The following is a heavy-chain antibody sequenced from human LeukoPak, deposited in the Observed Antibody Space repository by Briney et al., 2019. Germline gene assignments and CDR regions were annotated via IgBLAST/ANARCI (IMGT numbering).Heavy chain of an antibody. CDR2: VYSSGST. CDR1: GDSISSNKYY. V-gene: IGHV4-61*02. D-gene: IGHD4-17*01. J-gene: IGHJ5*02. CDR3: ARVHDYGEPNNWFDP. Sequence: SQTLSLTCTVSGDSISSNKYYWSWIRQPAGKGLEWIGRVYSSGSTNYNPSLKSRVTISVDKSKNQFSLKLSSVTAADTAVYYCARVHDYGEPNNWFDPWGQGTLVTVSS.